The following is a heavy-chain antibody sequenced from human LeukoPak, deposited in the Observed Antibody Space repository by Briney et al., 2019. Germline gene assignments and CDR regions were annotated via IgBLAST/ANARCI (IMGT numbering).Heavy chain of an antibody. CDR3: AKASAAGPYYFDY. CDR2: ISWNSGSI. J-gene: IGHJ4*02. D-gene: IGHD6-13*01. Sequence: GGSLRLSCAASGFTFDDYAMHWVRQAPGKGLEWVSGISWNSGSIGYADSVKGRFTISRDNAKNSLYLQMNRLRAEDMALYYCAKASAAGPYYFDYWGQGTLVTVSS. CDR1: GFTFDDYA. V-gene: IGHV3-9*03.